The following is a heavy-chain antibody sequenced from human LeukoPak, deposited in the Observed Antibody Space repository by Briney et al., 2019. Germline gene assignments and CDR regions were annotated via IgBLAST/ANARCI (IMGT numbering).Heavy chain of an antibody. CDR2: ISYDGSNK. CDR1: GFTFSSYG. Sequence: GGSLRLSCAASGFTFSSYGMHWVRQAPGKGLEWVAVISYDGSNKYYADSVKGRFTISRDNSKNTLYLQMNSLRAEDTAVYYCAKDVGYCSGGSRRDYWGQGTLVTVSS. CDR3: AKDVGYCSGGSRRDY. J-gene: IGHJ4*02. D-gene: IGHD2-15*01. V-gene: IGHV3-30*18.